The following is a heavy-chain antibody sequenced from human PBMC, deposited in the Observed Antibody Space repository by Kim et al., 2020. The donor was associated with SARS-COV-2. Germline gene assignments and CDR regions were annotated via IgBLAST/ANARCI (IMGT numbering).Heavy chain of an antibody. V-gene: IGHV4-39*01. CDR3: ARQGGSGSYSDY. D-gene: IGHD3-10*01. Sequence: YHNPSLKSRVTISVDTSKNQFSLKLSSGTAADTAVYYCARQGGSGSYSDYWGQGTLVTVSS. J-gene: IGHJ4*02.